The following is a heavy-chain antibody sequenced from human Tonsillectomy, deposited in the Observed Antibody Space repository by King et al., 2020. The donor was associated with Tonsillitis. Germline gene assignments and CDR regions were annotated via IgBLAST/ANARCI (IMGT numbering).Heavy chain of an antibody. CDR3: ARLDWSWIQPYYFDY. CDR1: GYSFTSYW. CDR2: IFPRDSDT. D-gene: IGHD5-18*01. Sequence: QLVQSGAEVKKPGESLKISCQGSGYSFTSYWIGWVRQMPGKGLEWMGVIFPRDSDTRYSPSFQGQVTISADKSTSTAYLQWSSLKASDSAMYYCARLDWSWIQPYYFDYWGQGTLVTVSS. J-gene: IGHJ4*02. V-gene: IGHV5-51*03.